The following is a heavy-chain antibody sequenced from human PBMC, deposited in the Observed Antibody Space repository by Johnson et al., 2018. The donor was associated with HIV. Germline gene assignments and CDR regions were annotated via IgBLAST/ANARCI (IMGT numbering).Heavy chain of an antibody. CDR1: VFNFNTYG. V-gene: IGHV3-7*01. D-gene: IGHD3-16*01. CDR2: IKQDESEK. Sequence: VQLVESGGGVVQPGGSLRLSCAASVFNFNTYGMDWVRQAPGKGLEWVANIKQDESEKYYVDAVKGRFTISRDNAKNSLYLQMNSLSAEDTAVYYCARDRWGLKDAFDIWGQGTMVTVSS. J-gene: IGHJ3*02. CDR3: ARDRWGLKDAFDI.